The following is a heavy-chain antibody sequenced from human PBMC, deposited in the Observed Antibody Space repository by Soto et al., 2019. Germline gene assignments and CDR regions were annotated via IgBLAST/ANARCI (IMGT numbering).Heavy chain of an antibody. CDR2: ITSAGDT. Sequence: EVQLVESGGGLVQPGGSLRLSCAASGFTFSSYDMHWVRQGTGKGLEWVSSITSAGDTYYPGSVKGRFTISRENAKNSLYLQMNSLRAGDTAVYFCGRGGAGLRLKYDMDVWGQGTTVTVSS. CDR3: GRGGAGLRLKYDMDV. D-gene: IGHD1-26*01. V-gene: IGHV3-13*01. CDR1: GFTFSSYD. J-gene: IGHJ6*02.